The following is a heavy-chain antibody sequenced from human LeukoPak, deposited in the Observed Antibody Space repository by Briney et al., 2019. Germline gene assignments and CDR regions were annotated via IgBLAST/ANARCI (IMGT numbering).Heavy chain of an antibody. CDR1: GGSISSYY. D-gene: IGHD6-19*01. V-gene: IGHV4-59*01. CDR3: ARDGRIAVAGFYYYYGMDV. CDR2: IYYSGST. Sequence: SETLSLTCTVSGGSISSYYWSWIRRPPGKGLEWIGYIYYSGSTNYNPSLKSRVTISVDTSKNQFSLKLSSVTAADTAMYYCARDGRIAVAGFYYYYGMDVWGQGTTVTVSS. J-gene: IGHJ6*02.